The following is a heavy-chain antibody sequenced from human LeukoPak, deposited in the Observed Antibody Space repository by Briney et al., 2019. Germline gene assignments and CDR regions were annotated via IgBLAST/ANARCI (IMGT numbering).Heavy chain of an antibody. V-gene: IGHV1-8*01. J-gene: IGHJ5*02. Sequence: ASVKVSCKASGYTFTSYDFNWVRQATGQRPEWMGWMSPNSGDTGYAQKFQDRVTMTRNTSISTAYMELSSLRAEDTAVYYCARGRVAAAGTNWFDPWGQGTLVTVSS. D-gene: IGHD6-13*01. CDR2: MSPNSGDT. CDR1: GYTFTSYD. CDR3: ARGRVAAAGTNWFDP.